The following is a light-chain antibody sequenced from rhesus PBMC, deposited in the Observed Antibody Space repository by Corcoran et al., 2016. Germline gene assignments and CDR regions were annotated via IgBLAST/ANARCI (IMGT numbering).Light chain of an antibody. Sequence: DIQMTQSPSSLSASVGDRVTITCRASENVNNYLNWYQRKQGKAPKLLIYKASTLESGVPSRFSGSGSGTDYTFTINSLQPEDVATYYCQQCYGTPFTFGPGTNLDIK. V-gene: IGKV1-74*01. CDR2: KAS. CDR1: ENVNNY. CDR3: QQCYGTPFT. J-gene: IGKJ3*01.